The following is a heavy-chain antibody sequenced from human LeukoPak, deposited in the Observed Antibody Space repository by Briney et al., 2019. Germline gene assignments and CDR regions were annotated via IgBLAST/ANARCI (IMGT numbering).Heavy chain of an antibody. J-gene: IGHJ1*01. V-gene: IGHV3-73*01. Sequence: GXXLRLSCAASGFTFSGSAMHWVRQASGKGLEWVGRIRSKANSYATAYAASVKGRFTISRDDSKNTAYLQMNSLKTEDTAVYYCMSSGYSTTTEYFQHWGQGTLVTVSS. CDR3: MSSGYSTTTEYFQH. CDR2: IRSKANSYAT. D-gene: IGHD5/OR15-5a*01. CDR1: GFTFSGSA.